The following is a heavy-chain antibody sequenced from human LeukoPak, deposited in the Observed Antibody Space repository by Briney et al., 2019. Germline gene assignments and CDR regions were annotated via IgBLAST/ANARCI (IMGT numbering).Heavy chain of an antibody. CDR1: GYSISSGYY. CDR3: ARLDCSSTSCYSGY. CDR2: IYHSGST. J-gene: IGHJ4*02. Sequence: SETLSLTCAVSGYSISSGYYWGWIRQPPGKGLEWIGSIYHSGSTYYNPSLKSRVTISVDTSKNRFSLKLSSVTAADTAVYYCARLDCSSTSCYSGYWGQGTLVTVSS. D-gene: IGHD2-2*02. V-gene: IGHV4-38-2*01.